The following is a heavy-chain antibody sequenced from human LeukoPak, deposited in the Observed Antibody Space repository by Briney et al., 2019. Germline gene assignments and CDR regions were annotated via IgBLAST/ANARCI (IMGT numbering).Heavy chain of an antibody. Sequence: GASVKVSCKASGYTFTSYDINWVRQATGQGLEWMGWMKPINGDTGYAQKFQGRGTMTRNTAISTAYVEVSSRTSYDTALWFCSRGPPXXXXXDXXXQXTLVTVSS. CDR2: MKPINGDT. V-gene: IGHV1-8*01. J-gene: IGHJ4*02. CDR1: GYTFTSYD. CDR3: SRGPPXXXXXDX.